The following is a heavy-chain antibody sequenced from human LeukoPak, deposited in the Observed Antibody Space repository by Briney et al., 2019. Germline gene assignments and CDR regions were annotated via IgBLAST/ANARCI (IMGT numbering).Heavy chain of an antibody. J-gene: IGHJ5*02. D-gene: IGHD6-19*01. V-gene: IGHV4-34*01. CDR3: ARDLMRRRIAVAES. CDR1: GGSFSGYY. Sequence: KPSETPSLTCAVYGGSFSGYYWSWIRQPPGKGLEWIGEINHSGSTNYNPSLKSRVTISVDTSKNQFSLKLSSVTAADTAVYYCARDLMRRRIAVAESWGQGTLVTVSS. CDR2: INHSGST.